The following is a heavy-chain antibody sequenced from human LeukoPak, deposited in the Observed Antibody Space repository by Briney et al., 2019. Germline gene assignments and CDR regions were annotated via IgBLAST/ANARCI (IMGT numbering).Heavy chain of an antibody. Sequence: NPSETLSLTCTVSGGSISSSSYYWGWIRQPPGKGLEWIGSIYYSGSTYYNPSLKSRVTISVDTSKNQFSLKLSSVTAADTAVYYCAREVLGKAAYPSWGQGTLVTVSS. J-gene: IGHJ4*02. CDR2: IYYSGST. V-gene: IGHV4-39*07. CDR3: AREVLGKAAYPS. D-gene: IGHD6-13*01. CDR1: GGSISSSSYY.